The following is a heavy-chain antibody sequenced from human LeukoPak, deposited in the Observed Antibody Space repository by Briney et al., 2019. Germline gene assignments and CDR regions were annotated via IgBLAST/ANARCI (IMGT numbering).Heavy chain of an antibody. CDR2: INSDGSST. CDR3: ARDGDFWSGYNSNWFDP. D-gene: IGHD3-3*01. Sequence: GGSLRLSCAASGFTFSSYWMHWVRQAPGKGLVWVLRINSDGSSTSYADSVKGRFTISRDNAKNTLYLQMNSLRAEDTAVYYCARDGDFWSGYNSNWFDPWGQGTLVTVSS. J-gene: IGHJ5*02. CDR1: GFTFSSYW. V-gene: IGHV3-74*01.